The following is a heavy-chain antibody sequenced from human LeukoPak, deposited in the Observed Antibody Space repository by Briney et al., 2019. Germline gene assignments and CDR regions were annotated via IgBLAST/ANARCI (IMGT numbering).Heavy chain of an antibody. CDR1: GFTFSSYS. CDR2: ISSSGSTI. D-gene: IGHD6-13*01. V-gene: IGHV3-48*04. CDR3: ARVPHIAAVP. J-gene: IGHJ4*02. Sequence: GGSLRLSCVVSGFTFSSYSMNWVRQAPGKGLEWVSYISSSGSTIYYADSVKGRFTISRDNAKNSLYLQMNSLRAEDTAVYYCARVPHIAAVPWGQGTLVTVSS.